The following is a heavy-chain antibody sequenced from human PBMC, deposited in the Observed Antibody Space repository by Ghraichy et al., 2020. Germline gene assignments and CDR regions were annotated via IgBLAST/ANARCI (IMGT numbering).Heavy chain of an antibody. Sequence: ASVKVSCKASGYTFTSYYMHWVRQAPGQGLEWMGIINPSGGSTSYAQKFQGRVTMTRDTSTSTVYMELSSLRSEDTAVYYCARTRLLVVVPAALGLGGMDVWGQGTTVTVSS. CDR3: ARTRLLVVVPAALGLGGMDV. J-gene: IGHJ6*02. CDR2: INPSGGST. CDR1: GYTFTSYY. V-gene: IGHV1-46*01. D-gene: IGHD2-2*01.